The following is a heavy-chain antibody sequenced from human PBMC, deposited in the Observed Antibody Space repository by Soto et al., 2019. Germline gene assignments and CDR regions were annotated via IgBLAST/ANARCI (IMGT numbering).Heavy chain of an antibody. V-gene: IGHV3-23*01. CDR3: TKEKVTARTFDI. CDR1: GFTISSSP. J-gene: IGHJ3*02. D-gene: IGHD2-21*02. CDR2: ISGNGGSK. Sequence: GSLRLSGAASGFTISSSPISSVRQAPEKDPEWASAISGNGGSKYHEDSAKDRFTTSRDNSKNTLYLQMNSLRAEDTAVYYCTKEKVTARTFDIRGQGTMVTVTS.